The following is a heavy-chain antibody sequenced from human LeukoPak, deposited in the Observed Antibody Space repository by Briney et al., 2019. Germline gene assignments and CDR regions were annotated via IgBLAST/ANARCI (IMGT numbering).Heavy chain of an antibody. D-gene: IGHD2-15*01. CDR2: INTYSGDT. CDR3: ARASVENTLRIDDY. V-gene: IGHV1-2*02. Sequence: ASVKVSCKASGYXFTYYYIHWVRQAPGQGLEWMGWINTYSGDTNYAQKFQGRVTMTRDTSITTAYMDLSRLKSDDTAVYYCARASVENTLRIDDYWGQGTLVTVSS. CDR1: GYXFTYYY. J-gene: IGHJ4*02.